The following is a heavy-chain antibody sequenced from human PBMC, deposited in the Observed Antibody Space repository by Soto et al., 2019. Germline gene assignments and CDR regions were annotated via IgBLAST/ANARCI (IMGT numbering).Heavy chain of an antibody. Sequence: SVKVSCKASGGTFSGYAISWVRQAPGQGLEWMGGIIPIFGTANYAQKFQGRVTITADESTSTAYMELSSLRSEDTAVYYCASSDSSSLKYDSWGQGTLVTVSS. CDR2: IIPIFGTA. J-gene: IGHJ4*02. V-gene: IGHV1-69*13. CDR3: ASSDSSSLKYDS. D-gene: IGHD6-13*01. CDR1: GGTFSGYA.